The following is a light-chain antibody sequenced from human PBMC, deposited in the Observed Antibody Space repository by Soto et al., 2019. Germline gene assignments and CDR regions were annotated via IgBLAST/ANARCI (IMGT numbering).Light chain of an antibody. CDR2: YDS. CDR1: NIASKS. CDR3: QVWDSSGDHRGV. J-gene: IGLJ2*01. Sequence: SYELTQPPSVSVAPGKTAKITCGGDNIASKSVHWYQQKPGQAPVLVVYYDSDRPSGIPERFSGSNSGNTATLTISRVEAGDEADYYCQVWDSSGDHRGVFGGGTKVTVL. V-gene: IGLV3-21*04.